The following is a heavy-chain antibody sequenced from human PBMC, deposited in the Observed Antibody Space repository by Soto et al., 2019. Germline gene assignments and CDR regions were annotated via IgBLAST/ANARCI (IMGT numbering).Heavy chain of an antibody. J-gene: IGHJ4*02. CDR1: GFTFYNTW. V-gene: IGHV3-15*01. D-gene: IGHD2-8*01. Sequence: GGSLRLSCTASGFTFYNTWMSWVRQAPGKGLEWVGRVKSKTDGGATDYNALVRGRFTISRDDSEKTLYLQMNSLQTDDTAVYYCASRSATVLSLTYWGPGTQVTVSS. CDR2: VKSKTDGGAT. CDR3: ASRSATVLSLTY.